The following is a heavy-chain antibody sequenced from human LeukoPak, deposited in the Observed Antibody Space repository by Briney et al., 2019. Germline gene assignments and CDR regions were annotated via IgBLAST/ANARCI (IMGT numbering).Heavy chain of an antibody. Sequence: SETLSLTCTVSGGSISSSSYYWSWIRQPPGKGLEWIGEINHSGSTNYNPSLKSRVTISVDTSKNQFSLKLSSVTAADTAVYYCARGFRILRENIAVAGFFDYWGQGTLVTVSS. D-gene: IGHD6-19*01. CDR3: ARGFRILRENIAVAGFFDY. J-gene: IGHJ4*02. CDR1: GGSISSSSYY. V-gene: IGHV4-39*07. CDR2: INHSGST.